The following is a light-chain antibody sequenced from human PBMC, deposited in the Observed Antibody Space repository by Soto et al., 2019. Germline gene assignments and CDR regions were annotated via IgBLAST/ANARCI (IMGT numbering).Light chain of an antibody. CDR3: QQYNNWPDT. V-gene: IGKV3-15*01. Sequence: EIVMTQSPATLSVSPGERATLSCRASQSVSSNLAWYQQKPGQAPRLLIYGASTRATGIPARFSGSGSGTAFTITVSSLQSEDFAVYYCQQYNNWPDTFGQGTKLEIK. CDR2: GAS. J-gene: IGKJ2*01. CDR1: QSVSSN.